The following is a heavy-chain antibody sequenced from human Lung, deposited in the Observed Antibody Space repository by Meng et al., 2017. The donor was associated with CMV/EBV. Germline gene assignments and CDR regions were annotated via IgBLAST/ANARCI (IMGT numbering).Heavy chain of an antibody. CDR3: AKGAAAAGFDP. J-gene: IGHJ5*02. CDR1: GFTFSSYA. Sequence: GXSLKIXCAASGFTFSSYAMSWVRQAPGKGLEWVSAISGSGGSTYYADSVKGRFTISRDNSKNTLYLQMNSLRAEDTAVYYCAKGAAAAGFDPWGQGTLVTVSS. D-gene: IGHD6-13*01. CDR2: ISGSGGST. V-gene: IGHV3-23*01.